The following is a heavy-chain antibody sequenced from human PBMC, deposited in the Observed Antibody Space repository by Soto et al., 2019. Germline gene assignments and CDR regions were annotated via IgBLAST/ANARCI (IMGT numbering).Heavy chain of an antibody. J-gene: IGHJ4*02. Sequence: SETLSLTCTVSGGSISSYYWSWIRQPPGKGLEWIGYIYYSGSTNYNPSLKSRVTISVDTSKNQFSLKLSSVTAADTAVYYCARAIADIVATRSFFDYWGQGTLVTVSS. D-gene: IGHD5-12*01. V-gene: IGHV4-59*01. CDR1: GGSISSYY. CDR3: ARAIADIVATRSFFDY. CDR2: IYYSGST.